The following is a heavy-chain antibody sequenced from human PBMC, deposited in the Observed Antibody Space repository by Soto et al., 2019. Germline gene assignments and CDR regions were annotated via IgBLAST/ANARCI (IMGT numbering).Heavy chain of an antibody. CDR3: ARQIYDSDTGPNFQYYFDS. CDR1: GYSFAVYC. J-gene: IGHJ4*02. V-gene: IGHV5-10-1*01. Sequence: GESLKISCNGSGYSFAVYCITLVRQKPGKGLEWMGRIDPSDSQTYYSPSFRGHVTISVTKSITTVFLQWSSLRASDTAMYYCARQIYDSDTGPNFQYYFDSWGQGTPVTVS. D-gene: IGHD3-22*01. CDR2: IDPSDSQT.